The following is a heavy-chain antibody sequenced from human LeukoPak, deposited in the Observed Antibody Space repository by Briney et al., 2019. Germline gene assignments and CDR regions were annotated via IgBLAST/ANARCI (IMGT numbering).Heavy chain of an antibody. CDR3: ARGLGQRRAARPPPFDY. V-gene: IGHV4-34*01. CDR1: GGSFSGYY. J-gene: IGHJ4*02. CDR2: INHSGST. Sequence: PSETLSLTCAVYGGSFSGYYWSWIRQPPGKGLEWIGEINHSGSTNYNPSLKSRVTISVDTSKNQFSLKLSSVTAADTAVYYCARGLGQRRAARPPPFDYWGQGTLVTVSS. D-gene: IGHD6-6*01.